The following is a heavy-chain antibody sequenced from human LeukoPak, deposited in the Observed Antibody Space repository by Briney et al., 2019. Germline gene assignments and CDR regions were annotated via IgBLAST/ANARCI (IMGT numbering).Heavy chain of an antibody. V-gene: IGHV3-11*06. CDR2: ISSSSSYT. Sequence: GGSLRLSCAASGFTFSDYYMSWIRQAPGKGLEWVSYISSSSSYTNYAESVKGRFTIFRDNAKNSLYLQMNSLRAEDTAVYYCARGRNYGRDASDYWGQGTLVTVSS. CDR3: ARGRNYGRDASDY. J-gene: IGHJ4*02. D-gene: IGHD4-17*01. CDR1: GFTFSDYY.